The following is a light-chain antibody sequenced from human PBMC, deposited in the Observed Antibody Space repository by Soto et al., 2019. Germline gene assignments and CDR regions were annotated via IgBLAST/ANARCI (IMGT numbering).Light chain of an antibody. Sequence: QPVLTQPASVSGSPGQSITISCTGTSSDVGGYNYVSWYQQHPGKAPKVIIYDVSNRPSGVSNRFSGSKSGNTASLTISGLQAEDEADYYCSSYTSSGSFVVFGGGTKVTVL. CDR3: SSYTSSGSFVV. CDR2: DVS. J-gene: IGLJ2*01. V-gene: IGLV2-14*01. CDR1: SSDVGGYNY.